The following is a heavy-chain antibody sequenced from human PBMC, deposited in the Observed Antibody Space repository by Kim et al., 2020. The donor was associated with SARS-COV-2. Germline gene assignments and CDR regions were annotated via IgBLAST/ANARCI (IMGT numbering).Heavy chain of an antibody. J-gene: IGHJ6*03. D-gene: IGHD4-17*01. CDR1: GGSFSGYY. Sequence: SETLSLTCAVYGGSFSGYYWSWIRQPPGKGLEWIGEINHSGSTNYNPSLKSRVTISVDTSKNQFSLKLSSVTAADTAVYYRARAVTTDYYYYYMDVWGKG. V-gene: IGHV4-34*01. CDR3: ARAVTTDYYYYYMDV. CDR2: INHSGST.